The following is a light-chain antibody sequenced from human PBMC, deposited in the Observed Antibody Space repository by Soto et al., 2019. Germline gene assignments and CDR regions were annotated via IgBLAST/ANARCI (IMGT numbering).Light chain of an antibody. CDR2: DDS. CDR3: QVWDSSSDLVV. CDR1: TIGSKS. Sequence: SYELTQPPSVSVAPGQTARITCGGNTIGSKSVHWYQQKPGQAPVLVVYDDSDRPSGIPERFSGSNSGNTATLTISRVEAGDEADYYCQVWDSSSDLVVFGGGTKVTVL. V-gene: IGLV3-21*02. J-gene: IGLJ2*01.